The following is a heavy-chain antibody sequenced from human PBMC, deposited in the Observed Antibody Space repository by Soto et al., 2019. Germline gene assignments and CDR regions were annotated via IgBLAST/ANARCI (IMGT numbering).Heavy chain of an antibody. CDR2: VSGDGGAT. D-gene: IGHD1-26*01. CDR3: ARDGTGVSFDI. CDR1: GFTFNTYA. J-gene: IGHJ3*02. Sequence: DVQLLESGGGLVQSGGSLRLSCAASGFTFNTYAMRWFRQAPEQGLEWVSAVSGDGGATFYADSVEGRFTISRDNSKNTLFLQGNNLRAEDTAIYYCARDGTGVSFDIWGQGTMVTVSS. V-gene: IGHV3-23*01.